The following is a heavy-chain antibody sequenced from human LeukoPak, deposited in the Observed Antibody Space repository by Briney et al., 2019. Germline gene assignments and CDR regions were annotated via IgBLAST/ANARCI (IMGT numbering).Heavy chain of an antibody. V-gene: IGHV3-33*06. D-gene: IGHD2-15*01. Sequence: GGSLRLSCAASGFTFSSYGMHWVRQAPGKGLEWVAVIWYDGSNKYYAGSVKGRFTISRDNSKNTLYLQMNSLRAEDTAVYYCAKEGARYCSGGSCPLFQHWGQGTLVTVSS. CDR2: IWYDGSNK. CDR3: AKEGARYCSGGSCPLFQH. J-gene: IGHJ1*01. CDR1: GFTFSSYG.